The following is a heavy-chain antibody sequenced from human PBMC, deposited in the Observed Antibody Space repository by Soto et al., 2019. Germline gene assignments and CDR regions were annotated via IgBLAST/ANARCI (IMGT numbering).Heavy chain of an antibody. J-gene: IGHJ3*02. CDR3: ARDQNYYDSSGSITPRGAFDI. CDR2: ISAYNGNT. Sequence: GASVKVSCKASGYTFTSYGISWVRRAPGQGLEWMGWISAYNGNTNYAQKLQGRVTMTTDTSTSTAYMELRSLRSDDTAVYYCARDQNYYDSSGSITPRGAFDIWGQGTMVTVSS. D-gene: IGHD3-22*01. V-gene: IGHV1-18*01. CDR1: GYTFTSYG.